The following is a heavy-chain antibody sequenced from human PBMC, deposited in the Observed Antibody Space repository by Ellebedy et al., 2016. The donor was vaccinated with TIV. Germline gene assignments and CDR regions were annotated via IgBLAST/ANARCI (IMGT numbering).Heavy chain of an antibody. D-gene: IGHD3-16*01. V-gene: IGHV3-23*01. CDR2: ISGSGGTT. Sequence: GESLKISCAASGFTFRRYAMSWVRQAPGRGLEWVSGISGSGGTTYYADSVMGRFTISRDNSKQTLYLQMNDLRAEDTAVYYCAKGGDAYQLLPYDSWGQGTLVTVSS. J-gene: IGHJ4*02. CDR3: AKGGDAYQLLPYDS. CDR1: GFTFRRYA.